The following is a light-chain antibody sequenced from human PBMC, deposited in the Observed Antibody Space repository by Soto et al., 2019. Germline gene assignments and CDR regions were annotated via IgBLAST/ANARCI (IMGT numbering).Light chain of an antibody. CDR1: QSINTW. J-gene: IGKJ2*01. CDR3: QQYDGH. CDR2: DAS. V-gene: IGKV1-5*01. Sequence: DLRLTQSPSTVSASVGDRVTITCRASQSINTWLAWYQQKPGKAPRVLIYDASSLQSGVPSRFSGSGSGTEFTLTISSLEPDDFATYYCQQYDGHFGQGTKLEIK.